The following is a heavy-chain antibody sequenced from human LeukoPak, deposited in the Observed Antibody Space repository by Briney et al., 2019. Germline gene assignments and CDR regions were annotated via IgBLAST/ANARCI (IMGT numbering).Heavy chain of an antibody. J-gene: IGHJ4*02. D-gene: IGHD6-13*01. Sequence: SETLSLTCTVSGGSISSSSYYWGWIRQPPGKGLEWIGSIYYSGSTYYNPSLKSRVTISVDTSKNQFSLKLSSVTAADTAVYYCARHDRIIASPLVWGQGTLVTVSS. CDR2: IYYSGST. CDR3: ARHDRIIASPLV. V-gene: IGHV4-39*01. CDR1: GGSISSSSYY.